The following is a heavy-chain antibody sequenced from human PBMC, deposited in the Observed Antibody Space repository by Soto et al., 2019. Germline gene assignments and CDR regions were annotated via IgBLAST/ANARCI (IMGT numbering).Heavy chain of an antibody. CDR1: GVSISSDKYY. J-gene: IGHJ5*01. CDR2: IYYTGTT. CDR3: ATVGHDYGTTWVDS. Sequence: QVQLQESGPGLVKPSQTLSLTCSVSGVSISSDKYYWTWIRQSPGKGLDWIGHIYYTGTTHYNPSVTRRVTILLDKSKGQFSLRLTSVTAADRGIYFCATVGHDYGTTWVDSWGQGTLVTVSS. D-gene: IGHD3-16*01. V-gene: IGHV4-30-4*01.